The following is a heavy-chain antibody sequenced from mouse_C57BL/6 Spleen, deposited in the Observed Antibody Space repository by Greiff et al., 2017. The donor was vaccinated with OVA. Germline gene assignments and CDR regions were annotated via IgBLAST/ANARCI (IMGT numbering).Heavy chain of an antibody. CDR2: IRSKSNNYAT. CDR1: GFSFNTYA. J-gene: IGHJ1*03. CDR3: VRHVTYYYGSSYGYFDV. Sequence: EVQLVESGGGLVQPKGSLKLSCAASGFSFNTYAMNWVRQAPGKGLEWVARIRSKSNNYATYYADSVKDRFTISRDDSESMLYLQMNNLKTEDTAMYYCVRHVTYYYGSSYGYFDVWGTGTTVTVSS. V-gene: IGHV10-1*01. D-gene: IGHD1-1*01.